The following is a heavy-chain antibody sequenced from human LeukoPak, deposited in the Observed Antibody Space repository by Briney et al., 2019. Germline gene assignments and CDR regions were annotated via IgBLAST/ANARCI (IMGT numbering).Heavy chain of an antibody. Sequence: GGSLRLSCAASGFTFSSYGMHWVRQAPGKGLEWVAVISHDESNKYYADSVKGRFTISRDNSKSTLYLQMNSLRAEDTAVYYCAKDPYSGSFEYFQHWGQGTLVTVSS. CDR1: GFTFSSYG. V-gene: IGHV3-30*18. J-gene: IGHJ1*01. CDR2: ISHDESNK. D-gene: IGHD1-26*01. CDR3: AKDPYSGSFEYFQH.